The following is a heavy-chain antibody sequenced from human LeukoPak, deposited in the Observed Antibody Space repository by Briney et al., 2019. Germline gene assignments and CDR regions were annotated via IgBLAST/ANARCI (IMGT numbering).Heavy chain of an antibody. V-gene: IGHV3-11*06. D-gene: IGHD6-13*01. J-gene: IGHJ3*02. CDR2: ISSSSYT. CDR1: GLTFSDYY. Sequence: PGGSLRLSCAASGLTFSDYYMSWIRQAPGKGLEWVSYISSSSYTNYADSVKGRFTISRDNAKNSLYLQMNSLRAEDTAVYYCARGHSSSWPDAFDIWGQGTIVTVSS. CDR3: ARGHSSSWPDAFDI.